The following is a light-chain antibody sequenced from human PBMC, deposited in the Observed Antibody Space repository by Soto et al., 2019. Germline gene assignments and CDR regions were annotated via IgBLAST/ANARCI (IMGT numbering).Light chain of an antibody. CDR3: QSYDTRLSGYV. CDR2: DNN. V-gene: IGLV1-40*03. CDR1: SSNIGAGYD. J-gene: IGLJ1*01. Sequence: GSSSNIGAGYDVHWYQQLPGAAPKLLIYDNNNRPSGVPDRFSGSKSGASASLAITGLQAEDEADYYCQSYDTRLSGYVFGTGTKV.